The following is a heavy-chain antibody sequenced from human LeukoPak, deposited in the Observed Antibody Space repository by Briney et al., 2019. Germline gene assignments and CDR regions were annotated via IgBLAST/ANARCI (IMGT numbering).Heavy chain of an antibody. J-gene: IGHJ3*02. V-gene: IGHV3-7*01. CDR1: GFTFSNYW. Sequence: GGSLRLSCAASGFTFSNYWMNWVRQAPGKGLEWVANIKQGGSEKYYVDSVKGRFTISRDNAKNSLYLQMNSLRAEDTAVYYCARDLNDFWSGKDAFDIWGQGTMVTVSS. D-gene: IGHD3-3*01. CDR2: IKQGGSEK. CDR3: ARDLNDFWSGKDAFDI.